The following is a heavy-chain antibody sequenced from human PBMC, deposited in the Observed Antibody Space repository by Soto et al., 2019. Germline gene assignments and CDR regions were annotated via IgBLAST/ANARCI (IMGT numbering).Heavy chain of an antibody. J-gene: IGHJ6*02. CDR2: IIPIFGTA. Sequence: SVKVSCKASGGTFRSHAISWVRQAPGQGLEWMGGIIPIFGTANYAQKFQGRVTITADESTSTAYMELSSLRSEDTAVYYCARAYRSSSYYSGMDVWGQGTTVTVSS. CDR1: GGTFRSHA. V-gene: IGHV1-69*13. D-gene: IGHD6-6*01. CDR3: ARAYRSSSYYSGMDV.